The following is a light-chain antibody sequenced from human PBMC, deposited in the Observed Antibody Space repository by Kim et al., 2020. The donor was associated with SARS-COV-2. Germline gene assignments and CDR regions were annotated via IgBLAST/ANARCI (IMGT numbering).Light chain of an antibody. CDR3: QQYYSYPRT. J-gene: IGKJ1*01. CDR1: QGISSY. CDR2: AAS. V-gene: IGKV1-8*01. Sequence: ASTGDRVTITFRASQGISSYLAWYQQKPGKAPKLLIYAASTLQSGVPSRFSGSGSGTDFTLTISCLQSEDVATYYCQQYYSYPRTFGQGTKVDIK.